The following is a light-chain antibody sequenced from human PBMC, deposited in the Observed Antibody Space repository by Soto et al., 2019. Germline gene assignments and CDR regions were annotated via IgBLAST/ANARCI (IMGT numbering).Light chain of an antibody. CDR3: QHYNSYSEA. J-gene: IGKJ1*01. Sequence: DIQMTQSPSTLSGSVGDRVTITCRASQTISSWLAWYSKKPGKAPKLLIYKASTLKSGVPSRFSGSGSGTEFTLTISSLQPDDFATYYCQHYNSYSEAFGQGTKVDI. CDR1: QTISSW. CDR2: KAS. V-gene: IGKV1-5*03.